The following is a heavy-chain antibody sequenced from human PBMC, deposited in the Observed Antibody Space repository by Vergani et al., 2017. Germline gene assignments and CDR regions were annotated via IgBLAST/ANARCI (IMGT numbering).Heavy chain of an antibody. CDR1: GYSITNYW. CDR2: IYAGDSDV. J-gene: IGHJ6*03. V-gene: IGHV5-51*03. D-gene: IGHD2-2*01. Sequence: EVQLVQSGAEVKKPGESVKISCQGSGYSITNYWIAWVRQRPGKGLEWMGIIYAGDSDVRYSPSFQGQVTMSVDKSISTAYLQWSSLKASDTAMYYCARRQXLRSPVGYYSYMDVWGKGTTVTVSS. CDR3: ARRQXLRSPVGYYSYMDV.